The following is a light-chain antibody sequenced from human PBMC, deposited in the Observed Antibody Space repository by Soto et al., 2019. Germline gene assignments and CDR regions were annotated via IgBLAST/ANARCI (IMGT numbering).Light chain of an antibody. CDR1: XXXXXW. CDR2: DAS. J-gene: IGKJ1*01. V-gene: IGKV1-5*01. CDR3: XXYYSXWT. Sequence: DIQMTQSPSTLSASVGDTVTVTCRASXXXXXWLAWYQQKPGKAPKLLIFDASTLENGVPARFSGSRSGPEFSXTXXXXXXDXXXXXXXXXYYSXWTFGQGTKVEIK.